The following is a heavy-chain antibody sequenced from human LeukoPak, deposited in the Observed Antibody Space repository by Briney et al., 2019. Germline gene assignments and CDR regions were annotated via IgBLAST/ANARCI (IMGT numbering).Heavy chain of an antibody. CDR2: IYSGGST. J-gene: IGHJ3*02. V-gene: IGHV3-53*01. CDR3: ARSLNDAFDI. Sequence: GGSLRLSCAASGFTVSSNYMSWVRQAPGKGLEWVSVIYSGGSTYYADSVKGRFTISRDNSKNTLYLQMNNLRAEDTAVYYCARSLNDAFDIWGQGTMVTVSS. CDR1: GFTVSSNY.